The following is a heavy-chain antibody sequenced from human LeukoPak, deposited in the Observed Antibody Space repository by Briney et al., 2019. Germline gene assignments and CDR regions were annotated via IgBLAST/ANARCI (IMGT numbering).Heavy chain of an antibody. CDR1: GFTVSSNY. Sequence: PGRSLRLSCAASGFTVSSNYMYWVRQTPGKGLEWVSVIYSGGSIYYADSVKGRFIISRDNSKNTLYLQMDTLRAEDTAVYYCARDKEYHFDHWGQGALVTVSS. D-gene: IGHD6-6*01. CDR3: ARDKEYHFDH. J-gene: IGHJ4*02. V-gene: IGHV3-66*01. CDR2: IYSGGSI.